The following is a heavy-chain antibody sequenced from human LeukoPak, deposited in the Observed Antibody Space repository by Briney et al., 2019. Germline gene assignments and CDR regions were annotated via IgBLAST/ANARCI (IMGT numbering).Heavy chain of an antibody. V-gene: IGHV1-69*13. D-gene: IGHD3-3*01. Sequence: ASVKVSCKASGGTFSSYAISWVRQAPGQGLEWMGEIIPIFGTANYAQKFQGRVTITADESTSTAYMELSSLRSEDTAVYYCARAIRSYDFWSGYSPSQIDYWGQGTLVTVSS. CDR2: IIPIFGTA. CDR1: GGTFSSYA. CDR3: ARAIRSYDFWSGYSPSQIDY. J-gene: IGHJ4*02.